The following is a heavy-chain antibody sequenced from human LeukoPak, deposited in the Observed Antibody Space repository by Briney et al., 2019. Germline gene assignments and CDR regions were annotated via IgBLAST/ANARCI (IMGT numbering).Heavy chain of an antibody. V-gene: IGHV3-33*01. J-gene: IGHJ4*02. CDR2: IWYDGSNK. CDR1: GFTFSSYG. CDR3: ARDQGPVVTFNAGY. D-gene: IGHD4-23*01. Sequence: GGSLRLSCAASGFTFSSYGMHWVRQAPGKGLEWVAVIWYDGSNKYYADSVKGRFTISRDNSKNTLYLQMNSLRAEDTAVYYCARDQGPVVTFNAGYWGQGTLVTVSS.